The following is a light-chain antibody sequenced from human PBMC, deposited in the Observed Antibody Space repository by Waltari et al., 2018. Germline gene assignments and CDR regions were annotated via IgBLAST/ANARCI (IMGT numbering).Light chain of an antibody. CDR2: EAS. V-gene: IGKV3-11*01. J-gene: IGKJ4*01. Sequence: DIVLTQSPATLSLSPGERATLPCRASQSITNYLACYQLKPGQAPRLLIYEASNRATGIPARFSGSGSGTDFTLTISNLEPEDSAVYYCQQRSKWPLTFGGGTKVEIK. CDR1: QSITNY. CDR3: QQRSKWPLT.